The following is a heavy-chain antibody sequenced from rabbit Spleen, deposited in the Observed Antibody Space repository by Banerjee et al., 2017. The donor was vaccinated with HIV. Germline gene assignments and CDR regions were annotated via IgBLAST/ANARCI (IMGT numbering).Heavy chain of an antibody. CDR3: ARDGISFVSSGWGLTRLDR. Sequence: QEQLEESGGGLVQPGGSLKLSCKASGFTLSSYYMNWVRQAPGKGLEWIACIYNGDGSTYYASWVNGRFTISRSTSLNTVTLQMTSLTAADSATYFCARDGISFVSSGWGLTRLDRWGQGTLVTVS. J-gene: IGHJ3*01. V-gene: IGHV1S47*01. CDR2: IYNGDGST. D-gene: IGHD4-1*01. CDR1: GFTLSSYY.